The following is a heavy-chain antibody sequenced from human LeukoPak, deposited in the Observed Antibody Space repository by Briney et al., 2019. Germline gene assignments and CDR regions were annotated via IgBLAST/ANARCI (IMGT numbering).Heavy chain of an antibody. D-gene: IGHD5-12*01. CDR3: AKGGYDYVEIGYFDY. Sequence: PGGSLRLSCAASGFTFSSYAMSWVREAPGKGLECVSGIIDSGESTYYANFAKGRFTISRDNSNNTLYLQMNSLRAEDTAVYYCAKGGYDYVEIGYFDYWGQGTLVTVSS. CDR2: IIDSGEST. CDR1: GFTFSSYA. J-gene: IGHJ4*02. V-gene: IGHV3-23*01.